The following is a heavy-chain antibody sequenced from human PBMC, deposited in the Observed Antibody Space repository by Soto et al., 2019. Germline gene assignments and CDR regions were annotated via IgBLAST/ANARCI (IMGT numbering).Heavy chain of an antibody. V-gene: IGHV1-69*13. CDR1: GGTFSKYA. Sequence: GASVKVSCKASGGTFSKYAISWVRQAPGQGLEWMGGIIPFFQTPNYAQKYQGRVTITADESTTTAYVEMRSLRSEDTAVYYCARSRAAAPPRVGMDVWGQGTTVTVSS. D-gene: IGHD6-13*01. CDR2: IIPFFQTP. J-gene: IGHJ6*02. CDR3: ARSRAAAPPRVGMDV.